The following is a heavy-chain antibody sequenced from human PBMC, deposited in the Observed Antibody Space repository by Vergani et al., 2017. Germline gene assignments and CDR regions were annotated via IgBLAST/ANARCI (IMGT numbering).Heavy chain of an antibody. CDR2: INPSGGST. J-gene: IGHJ4*02. D-gene: IGHD6-13*01. CDR1: GYTFTSYY. V-gene: IGHV1-46*01. CDR3: ARDLLGIAAAPGDDY. Sequence: QVPLVQSGAEVKKPGASVKVSCKASGYTFTSYYMHWVRQAPGQGLEWMGIINPSGGSTSYAQKFQGRVTMTRDTSTSTVYMELSSLRSEDTAVYYCARDLLGIAAAPGDDYWGQGTLVTVSS.